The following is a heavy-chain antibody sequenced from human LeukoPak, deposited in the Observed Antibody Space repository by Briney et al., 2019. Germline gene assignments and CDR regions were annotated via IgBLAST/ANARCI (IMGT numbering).Heavy chain of an antibody. J-gene: IGHJ6*02. CDR2: IYPGDSDS. V-gene: IGHV5-51*01. D-gene: IGHD3-10*01. CDR1: GYSFAYYL. CDR3: ARVPRLGAEGYYYGMDV. Sequence: PGESLKISCKGSGYSFAYYLIGWVRQMPGEGLEWMGIIYPGDSDSRYSPSFQGQVTISADTSISTAYLQWSGLKASDTAIYYCARVPRLGAEGYYYGMDVWGQGTTATVSS.